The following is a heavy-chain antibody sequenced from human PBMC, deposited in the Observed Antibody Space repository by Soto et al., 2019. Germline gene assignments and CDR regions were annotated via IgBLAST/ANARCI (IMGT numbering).Heavy chain of an antibody. Sequence: SQTLSLTCAISGDSVSSNSAAWNWIRQSPSRGLEWLGRTYYRSKWYNDYAVSVKSRITINPDTSKNQFSLQLNSVTPEDTAVYYCARGKSPVVVVAATTEGYYYYYMDVWGKGTTVTVSS. CDR1: GDSVSSNSAA. D-gene: IGHD2-15*01. J-gene: IGHJ6*03. V-gene: IGHV6-1*01. CDR3: ARGKSPVVVVAATTEGYYYYYMDV. CDR2: TYYRSKWYN.